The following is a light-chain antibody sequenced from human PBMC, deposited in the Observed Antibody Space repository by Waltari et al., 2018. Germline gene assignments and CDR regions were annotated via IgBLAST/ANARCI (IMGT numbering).Light chain of an antibody. CDR3: AAWDDSLNGWV. CDR2: RNN. Sequence: QSVLTQPPSASVTPGQRVTIPCSGSSSNIGSNTVNWYQQLPGTAPKLLIYRNNQRPSGVPDRFSGSKSGTPASLAISGLQSEDETDYYWAAWDDSLNGWVFGGGTKLTVL. V-gene: IGLV1-44*01. CDR1: SSNIGSNT. J-gene: IGLJ3*02.